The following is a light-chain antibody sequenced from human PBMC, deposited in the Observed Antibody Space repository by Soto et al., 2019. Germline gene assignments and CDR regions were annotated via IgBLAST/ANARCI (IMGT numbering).Light chain of an antibody. V-gene: IGLV2-14*01. CDR1: SSDVGDGDF. Sequence: QSALTQPASVSGSPRQSITISCTGTSSDVGDGDFVSWYQQRPGNAPKLMIYKVSNRPSGGSNRFSGSKSGNTASLTISGLQAEDEADYYCCSYTRSYTWVFGGGTKLTVL. CDR2: KVS. CDR3: CSYTRSYTWV. J-gene: IGLJ3*02.